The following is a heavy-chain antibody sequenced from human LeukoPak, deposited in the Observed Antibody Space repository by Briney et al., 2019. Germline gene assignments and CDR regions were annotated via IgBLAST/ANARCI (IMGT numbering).Heavy chain of an antibody. CDR2: IYTSGST. J-gene: IGHJ5*02. D-gene: IGHD6-13*01. CDR3: ARGRPKAAAVGWFDP. CDR1: GGSISSYY. Sequence: PSETLSLTCTVSGGSISSYYWSWIRQPAGKGLEWIGRIYTSGSTNYNPSLKSRVTMSVDTCKNQFSLKLSSVTAADTAVYYCARGRPKAAAVGWFDPWGQGTLVTVSS. V-gene: IGHV4-4*07.